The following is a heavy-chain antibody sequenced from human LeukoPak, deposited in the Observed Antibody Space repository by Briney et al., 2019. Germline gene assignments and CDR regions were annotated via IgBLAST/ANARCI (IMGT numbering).Heavy chain of an antibody. CDR3: ARDRVTKGDAFDI. J-gene: IGHJ3*02. V-gene: IGHV4-30-4*01. Sequence: PSETLSLTCTVSGGSISSGDYYWSWIRQPPGKGLEWIGYIYYSGSTYYNPSLKSRVTISVDTSKNQFSLKLSSVTAADTAVYYCARDRVTKGDAFDIWGQGTMVTVSS. CDR2: IYYSGST. D-gene: IGHD4-17*01. CDR1: GGSISSGDYY.